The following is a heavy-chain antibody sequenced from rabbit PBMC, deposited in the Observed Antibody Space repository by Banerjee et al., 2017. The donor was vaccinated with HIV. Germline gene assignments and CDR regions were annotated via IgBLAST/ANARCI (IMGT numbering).Heavy chain of an antibody. CDR3: ARDLAGVIGWNFNL. J-gene: IGHJ4*01. Sequence: QEQLVESGGGLVQPEGSLTLTCTASGFSFSSSYWICWVRQAPGKGLEWIGCIYTGSRGTTYYATWAKGRFTISKTSSTTVTLQMTSLTAADTATYFCARDLAGVIGWNFNLWGPGTLVTVS. D-gene: IGHD4-1*01. CDR1: GFSFSSSYW. V-gene: IGHV1S45*01. CDR2: IYTGSRGTT.